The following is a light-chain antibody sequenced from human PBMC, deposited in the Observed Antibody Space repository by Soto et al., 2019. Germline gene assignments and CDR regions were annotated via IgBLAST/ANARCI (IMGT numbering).Light chain of an antibody. CDR1: QDIGNY. V-gene: IGKV1-27*01. CDR2: AAS. J-gene: IGKJ3*01. CDR3: QKYHSAPYT. Sequence: DIQMTQSPSSLSTSFGDRVTIACRASQDIGNYLAWYQQKPGKAPKRLIYAASTLHSGVPSRFSGSGSGTDFALTISGLQPEDVATYYCQKYHSAPYTFGPGTKVDIK.